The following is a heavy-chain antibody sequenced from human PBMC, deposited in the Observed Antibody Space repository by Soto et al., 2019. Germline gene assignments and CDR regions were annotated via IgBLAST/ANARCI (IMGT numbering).Heavy chain of an antibody. CDR3: ARLTYYYDSSSRFSDY. CDR1: GFTFSSYS. D-gene: IGHD3-22*01. CDR2: ISSSSSTI. V-gene: IGHV3-48*02. J-gene: IGHJ4*02. Sequence: EVQLVESGGGLVQPGGSLRLSCAASGFTFSSYSMNWVRQAPGKGLEWVSYISSSSSTIYYADSVKGRFTISRDNAKNSRYLQMNSLRDEDTAVYYCARLTYYYDSSSRFSDYWGQGTLVTVSS.